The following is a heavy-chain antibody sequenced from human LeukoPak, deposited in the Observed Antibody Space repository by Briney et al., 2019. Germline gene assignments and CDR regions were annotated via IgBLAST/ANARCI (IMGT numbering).Heavy chain of an antibody. V-gene: IGHV3-23*01. CDR3: ARKTDSSGSGDY. Sequence: GGSLRLSCAASGFTFSSYAMSWVRQAPGKGLEWVSAISGSGGSTYYADSVQGRFTISRDASKNTLFLQMNSLRADDTAVYYCARKTDSSGSGDYWGQGTLVTVSS. CDR2: ISGSGGST. J-gene: IGHJ4*02. D-gene: IGHD3-22*01. CDR1: GFTFSSYA.